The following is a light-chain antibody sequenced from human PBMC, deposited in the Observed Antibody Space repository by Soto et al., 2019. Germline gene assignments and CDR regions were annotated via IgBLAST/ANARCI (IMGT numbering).Light chain of an antibody. CDR1: QSVRNY. J-gene: IGKJ1*01. V-gene: IGKV3-11*01. CDR3: QQRYNWPLT. CDR2: DAS. Sequence: EIVLTQSPATLSLSPGERATLSCRASQSVRNYLAWYQQKPGQAPRLLIYDASNGATGIPARFSGSGSGTDFTLTISSLEPEDFAVYYCQQRYNWPLTFGQGTKVEIK.